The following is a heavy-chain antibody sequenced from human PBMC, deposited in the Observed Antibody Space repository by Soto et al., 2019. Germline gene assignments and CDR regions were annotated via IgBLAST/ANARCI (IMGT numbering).Heavy chain of an antibody. V-gene: IGHV4-30-4*01. Sequence: QVQLQESGPGLVRPSQTLSLTCTVSGDSISSADYYWIWIRQTPGKGLEWIVHIFYSGTTYYNPSLKSRLTISVDTSKTPFSLRLTSVTAADTAVYYCARDLWVEPELYYYGMDVWGQGTTVTVSS. CDR3: ARDLWVEPELYYYGMDV. J-gene: IGHJ6*02. CDR1: GDSISSADYY. D-gene: IGHD1-1*01. CDR2: IFYSGTT.